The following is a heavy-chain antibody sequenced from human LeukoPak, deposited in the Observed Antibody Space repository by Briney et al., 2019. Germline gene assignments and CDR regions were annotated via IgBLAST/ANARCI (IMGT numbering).Heavy chain of an antibody. Sequence: GRSLRLSCAASGLTYSRYAMHWVRQAPGKGLEGVAVIWYDGSTKYYTDSVKGRFTISRDNFKNTLHLQMNGLRAQDTAVYYGAKGGGGGYDAFDYWGQGTLVTVSS. CDR1: GLTYSRYA. J-gene: IGHJ4*02. V-gene: IGHV3-33*06. D-gene: IGHD5-12*01. CDR3: AKGGGGGYDAFDY. CDR2: IWYDGSTK.